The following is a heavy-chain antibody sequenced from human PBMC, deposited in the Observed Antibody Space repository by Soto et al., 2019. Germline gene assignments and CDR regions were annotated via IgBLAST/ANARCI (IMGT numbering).Heavy chain of an antibody. CDR3: ARDLVDTAMVYYFDY. D-gene: IGHD5-18*01. J-gene: IGHJ4*02. V-gene: IGHV3-11*01. CDR1: GFTFSDYY. Sequence: QVQLVESGGGLVKPGGSLRLSCAASGFTFSDYYMSWIRQAPGKGLEWVSYISSSGSTIYYADSVKGRFTISRDNAKNSLYLQMYSLRAEDTAVYYFARDLVDTAMVYYFDYWGQGTLVTVSS. CDR2: ISSSGSTI.